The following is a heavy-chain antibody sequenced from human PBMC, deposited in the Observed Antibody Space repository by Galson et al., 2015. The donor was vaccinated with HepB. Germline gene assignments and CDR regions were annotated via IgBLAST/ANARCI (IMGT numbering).Heavy chain of an antibody. CDR2: ISGSGSST. D-gene: IGHD1-26*01. Sequence: SLRLSCAASGFTFSSYAMSWVRQAPGKGLEWVSAISGSGSSTYYADSVKGRFTISRDNSKNTLYLQMNSLRAEDTAVYYCAKEDRWDFGAFDIWGQGTMVTVSS. CDR1: GFTFSSYA. CDR3: AKEDRWDFGAFDI. V-gene: IGHV3-23*01. J-gene: IGHJ3*02.